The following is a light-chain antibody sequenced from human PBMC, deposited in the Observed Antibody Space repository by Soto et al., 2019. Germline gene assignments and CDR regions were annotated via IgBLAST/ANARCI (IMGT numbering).Light chain of an antibody. V-gene: IGKV1-5*03. Sequence: DIPMTQSPSTLSASVGDRVTITCRASQSISSWLAWYQQKPGKAPKLLIYKASSLESGVLSRFSGSGSGTEFTLTINNLQPDDFATYYCQQYNSYRTFGQGTKVEIK. CDR1: QSISSW. CDR2: KAS. J-gene: IGKJ1*01. CDR3: QQYNSYRT.